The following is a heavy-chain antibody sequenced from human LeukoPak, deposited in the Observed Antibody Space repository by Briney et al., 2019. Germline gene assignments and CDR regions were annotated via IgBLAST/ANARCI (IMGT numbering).Heavy chain of an antibody. Sequence: GGSLRLSCAASGFTFSSYSMNWARQAPGKGLEWVSSISSSSSYIYYADSVKGRFTISRDNAKNSLYLQMNSLRAEDTAVYYCARDYSGYDLFDYWGQGTLVTVSS. J-gene: IGHJ4*02. V-gene: IGHV3-21*01. CDR2: ISSSSSYI. CDR1: GFTFSSYS. CDR3: ARDYSGYDLFDY. D-gene: IGHD5-12*01.